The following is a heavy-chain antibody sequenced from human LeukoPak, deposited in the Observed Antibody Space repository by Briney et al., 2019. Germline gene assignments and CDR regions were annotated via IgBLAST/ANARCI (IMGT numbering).Heavy chain of an antibody. Sequence: SQTLSLTCTVSGGSISSGDYYWSWIRQPPGKGLEWIGYIYYSGSTYYNPSLKSRVTISVDTSKNQFSLKLSSVTAADTAVYYCARGVVGGYYPHYHYYYMDVWGKGTTVTVSS. CDR1: GGSISSGDYY. CDR3: ARGVVGGYYPHYHYYYMDV. CDR2: IYYSGST. V-gene: IGHV4-30-4*01. J-gene: IGHJ6*03. D-gene: IGHD3-3*01.